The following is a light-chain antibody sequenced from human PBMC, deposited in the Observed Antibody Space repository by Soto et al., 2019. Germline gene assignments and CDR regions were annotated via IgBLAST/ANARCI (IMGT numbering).Light chain of an antibody. CDR2: GAS. V-gene: IGKV3-15*01. Sequence: EILMTQSPATLSVSPGERATLSCKASRSVRSNLAWYQQKPGQAPSLLISGASTRATGITDRFSGSGSGTEFTLTINSLHSEDFAVYYCQQFNYWPGTFGQGPKVEIK. CDR1: RSVRSN. J-gene: IGKJ1*01. CDR3: QQFNYWPGT.